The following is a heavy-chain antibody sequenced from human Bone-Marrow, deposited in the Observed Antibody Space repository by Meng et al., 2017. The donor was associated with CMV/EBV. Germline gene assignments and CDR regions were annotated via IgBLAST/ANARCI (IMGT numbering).Heavy chain of an antibody. CDR3: ARGATGTALDFDY. D-gene: IGHD1-1*01. V-gene: IGHV1-69*05. J-gene: IGHJ4*02. Sequence: SVKVSCKASGGTFSSYAISWVRQAPGQGLEWMGGIIPIFGTANYAQKFQGRVTITTDESTSTAYMELSSLRSEDTAVYYCARGATGTALDFDYWGQGTLVTVSS. CDR1: GGTFSSYA. CDR2: IIPIFGTA.